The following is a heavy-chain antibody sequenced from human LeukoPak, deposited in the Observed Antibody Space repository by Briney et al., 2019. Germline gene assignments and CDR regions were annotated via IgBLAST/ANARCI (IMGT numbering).Heavy chain of an antibody. CDR3: ARHGIRGYGYVDY. J-gene: IGHJ4*02. D-gene: IGHD5-18*01. V-gene: IGHV5-51*01. CDR1: GYGFTSYW. CDR2: IYPGESDT. Sequence: GEALQISSQGSGYGFTSYWIGWVGPVPGKGREWRGIIYPGESDTRYSPSFQGRVTISADESISTAYLQWSSLKASDTAMYYCARHGIRGYGYVDYWGQGTLVTVSS.